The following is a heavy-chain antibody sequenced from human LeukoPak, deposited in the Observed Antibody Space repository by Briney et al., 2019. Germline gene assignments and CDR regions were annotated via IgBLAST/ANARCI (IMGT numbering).Heavy chain of an antibody. Sequence: PGGSLRLSRAASGFTFSSYAMSWVRQAPGKGLEWVSAISGSGDSTYYADSVKGRFTISRDNSKSTLYLQMNSLRGEDTAVYYCANEGRNWKSAYIYWGQGTLVTVSS. V-gene: IGHV3-23*01. CDR3: ANEGRNWKSAYIY. CDR2: ISGSGDST. D-gene: IGHD1-1*01. J-gene: IGHJ4*02. CDR1: GFTFSSYA.